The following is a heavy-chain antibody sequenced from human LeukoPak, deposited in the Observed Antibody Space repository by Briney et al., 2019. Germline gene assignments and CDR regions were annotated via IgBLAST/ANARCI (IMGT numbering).Heavy chain of an antibody. CDR3: AKDLGGLHAFDF. CDR2: IYGGGST. D-gene: IGHD3-16*01. J-gene: IGHJ4*02. Sequence: GGSLRLSCAASGFTVSSNYMSWVRQAPGKGLEWVSVIYGGGSTYYADSVKGRFTISRDNSKNTLYLQMNSLRAEDTAVYYCAKDLGGLHAFDFWGQGTLVAVSS. V-gene: IGHV3-66*01. CDR1: GFTVSSNY.